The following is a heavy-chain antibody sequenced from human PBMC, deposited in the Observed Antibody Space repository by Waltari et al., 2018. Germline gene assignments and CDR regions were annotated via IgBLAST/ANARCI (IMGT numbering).Heavy chain of an antibody. V-gene: IGHV3-7*01. CDR2: IKQDGSEK. CDR1: GLTFRSYW. CDR3: ARDRGSQYFFDY. Sequence: EVQLVESGGGLVQPGGSLRLSCAASGLTFRSYWMSWVRQAPGKGLEGVANIKQDGSEKYYVDSVKGRFTISRDNAKNSLYLQMNSLRAEDTAVYYCARDRGSQYFFDYWGQGTLVTVSS. D-gene: IGHD5-12*01. J-gene: IGHJ4*02.